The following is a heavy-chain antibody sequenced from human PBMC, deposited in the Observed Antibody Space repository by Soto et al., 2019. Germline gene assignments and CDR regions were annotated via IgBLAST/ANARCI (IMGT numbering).Heavy chain of an antibody. CDR1: GFTFSSYA. J-gene: IGHJ6*02. Sequence: GGSLRLSCAASGFTFSSYAMSWVRQAPGKGLEWVSAISGSGGSTYYADSVKGRFTISRDTSKNTLYLQMNSLRAEATAGYYCASRPARYYYSHGIDAWAQGTPVTVSS. V-gene: IGHV3-23*01. CDR3: ASRPARYYYSHGIDA. CDR2: ISGSGGST.